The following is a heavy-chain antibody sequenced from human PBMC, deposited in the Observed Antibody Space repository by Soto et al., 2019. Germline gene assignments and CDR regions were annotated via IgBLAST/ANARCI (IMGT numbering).Heavy chain of an antibody. CDR3: ARGSWLYSSSPHFDY. D-gene: IGHD6-6*01. CDR1: GGSISSGGYS. J-gene: IGHJ4*02. V-gene: IGHV4-30-2*01. Sequence: SETLSLTCAVSGGSISSGGYSWSWIRQPPGKGLEWIGYIYHSGSTYYNPSLKSRVTISVDRSKNQFSLKLSSVTAADTAVYYCARGSWLYSSSPHFDYWGQGTLVTVSS. CDR2: IYHSGST.